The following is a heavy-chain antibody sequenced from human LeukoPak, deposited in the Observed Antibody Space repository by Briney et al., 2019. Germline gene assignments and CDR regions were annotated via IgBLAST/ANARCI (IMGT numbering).Heavy chain of an antibody. J-gene: IGHJ4*02. CDR2: IIPIFGTA. CDR1: GYTFTSYG. CDR3: ARDRRVPVLGGNIVGAPGYFDY. D-gene: IGHD1-26*01. Sequence: PKASVKVSCKASGYTFTSYGISWVRQAPGQGLEWMGGIIPIFGTANYAQKFQGRVTITADESTSTAYMELSSLRSEDTAVYYCARDRRVPVLGGNIVGAPGYFDYWGQGTLVTVSS. V-gene: IGHV1-69*13.